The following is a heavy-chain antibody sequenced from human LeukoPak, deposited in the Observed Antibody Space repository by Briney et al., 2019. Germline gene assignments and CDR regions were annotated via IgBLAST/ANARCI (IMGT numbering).Heavy chain of an antibody. D-gene: IGHD3-3*01. CDR3: ARSSRRNSLRVFGVVTKDQYYFDS. CDR1: GGSISSISYY. V-gene: IGHV4-39*07. CDR2: VYYSET. Sequence: SETLSLTCTVSGGSISSISYYWGWIRQPPGKGLEWIGTVYYSETYYNPSLKSRVTISADTSKNQFSPKLSSVTAADTAVYYCARSSRRNSLRVFGVVTKDQYYFDSWGKGTTVTVSS. J-gene: IGHJ6*03.